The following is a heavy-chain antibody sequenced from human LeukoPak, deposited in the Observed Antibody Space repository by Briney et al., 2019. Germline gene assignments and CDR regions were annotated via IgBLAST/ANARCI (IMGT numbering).Heavy chain of an antibody. D-gene: IGHD6-13*01. CDR2: IYYSGST. Sequence: SETLSLTCAVYGGSFSGYYWSWIRQPPGKGLEWIGYIYYSGSTNYNPSLKSRVTISVDTSKNQFSLKLSSVTAADTAVYYCARHYSSRAHWFDPWGQGTLVTVSS. CDR1: GGSFSGYY. CDR3: ARHYSSRAHWFDP. V-gene: IGHV4-59*08. J-gene: IGHJ5*02.